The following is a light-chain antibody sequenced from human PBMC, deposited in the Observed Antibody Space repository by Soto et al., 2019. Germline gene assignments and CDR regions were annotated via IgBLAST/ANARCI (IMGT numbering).Light chain of an antibody. V-gene: IGLV2-23*02. CDR2: GVT. Sequence: QSVLTQPASVSGSPGQSITISCTGTSSDVGSYNLVSWYQQHPRKAPKFMIYGVTKRPSGVSNRFSGSKSGNTASLTISGLQAEDEADYYCCSYAGSNTYVFGTGTKVTVL. J-gene: IGLJ1*01. CDR3: CSYAGSNTYV. CDR1: SSDVGSYNL.